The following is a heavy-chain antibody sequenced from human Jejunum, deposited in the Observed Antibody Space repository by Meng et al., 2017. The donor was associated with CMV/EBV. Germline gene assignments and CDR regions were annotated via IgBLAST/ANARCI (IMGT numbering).Heavy chain of an antibody. Sequence: CSITNYERRGGRKAQGRGLEWKGWRNPNKGGKTSAKEFQDRVTMTWDTSTRTVNMDLSRLRSRDTAVYYCARGRITYQYDSGDFDLWGQGTMVTVSS. D-gene: IGHD3-10*01. V-gene: IGHV1-2*02. J-gene: IGHJ3*01. CDR3: ARGRITYQYDSGDFDL. CDR1: CSITNYE. CDR2: RNPNKGGK.